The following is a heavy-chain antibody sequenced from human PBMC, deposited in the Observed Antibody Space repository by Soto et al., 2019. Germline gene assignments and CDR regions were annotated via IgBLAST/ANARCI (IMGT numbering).Heavy chain of an antibody. V-gene: IGHV3-23*01. CDR2: ISGSGGST. CDR3: AKGDVVPAAIIYSGMDV. Sequence: GGSLRLSCAASGFTFSSYAMSWVRQAPGKGLEWVSAISGSGGSTYYADSVKGRFTISRDNSKNTLYLQMNSLRAEDTAVYYCAKGDVVPAAIIYSGMDVWGQGTTVTVYS. D-gene: IGHD2-2*01. CDR1: GFTFSSYA. J-gene: IGHJ6*02.